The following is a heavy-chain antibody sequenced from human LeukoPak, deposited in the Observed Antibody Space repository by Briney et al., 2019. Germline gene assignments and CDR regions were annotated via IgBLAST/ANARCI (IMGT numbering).Heavy chain of an antibody. Sequence: GGSLRLSCAASGFTVSSNYMSWVRQAPGKGLEWVSVIYSGGSTYYADPVKGRFTISRDNSKNTLYLQMNSLRADDAAVYYCARAGDSSGYYPYGVFDIWGQGTMVSVS. D-gene: IGHD3-22*01. CDR1: GFTVSSNY. CDR3: ARAGDSSGYYPYGVFDI. CDR2: IYSGGST. J-gene: IGHJ3*02. V-gene: IGHV3-53*01.